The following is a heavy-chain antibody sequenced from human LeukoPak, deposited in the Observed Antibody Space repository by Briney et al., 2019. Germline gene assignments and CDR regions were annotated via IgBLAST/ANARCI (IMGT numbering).Heavy chain of an antibody. V-gene: IGHV3-30-3*01. CDR1: GFTFSNFW. Sequence: PGGSLRLSCTASGFTFSNFWMRWVRQAPGKGLEWVAVISYDGNKKYYADSVKGRFTISRDNSKNTLYLQMNSLRAEDTAVYYCAGYCSSTSCYLDYWGQGTLVTVSS. CDR3: AGYCSSTSCYLDY. J-gene: IGHJ4*02. CDR2: ISYDGNKK. D-gene: IGHD2-2*01.